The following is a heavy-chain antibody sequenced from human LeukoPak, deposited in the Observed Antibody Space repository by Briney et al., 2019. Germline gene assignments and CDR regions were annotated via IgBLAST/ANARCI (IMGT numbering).Heavy chain of an antibody. D-gene: IGHD1-26*01. Sequence: PGGSLRLSCAASGFTFSSYWMSWVRQAPGKGLEWVANIKQDGSEKYYVDSVKGRFTISRDNAKNSLYLQMNSLRAEDTAVYYCARGSVGWELPTAPYWFDPWGQGTLVTVSS. J-gene: IGHJ5*02. CDR3: ARGSVGWELPTAPYWFDP. CDR2: IKQDGSEK. CDR1: GFTFSSYW. V-gene: IGHV3-7*01.